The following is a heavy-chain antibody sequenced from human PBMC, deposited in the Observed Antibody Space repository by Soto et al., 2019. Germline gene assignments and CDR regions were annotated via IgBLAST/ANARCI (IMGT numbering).Heavy chain of an antibody. Sequence: QVQLQQWAAGLLKPSETLSLTCAVDGGSFSGYYWGWLRPPPGKGLEWTGEINPSGRTHYNPSLKRRGTISVDTARNKLSPKLSSVTAADTAVYYCARECEVVVVPAANILRSDAFHPWGQGTLVTV. CDR3: ARECEVVVVPAANILRSDAFHP. CDR2: INPSGRT. V-gene: IGHV4-34*01. D-gene: IGHD2-2*01. CDR1: GGSFSGYY. J-gene: IGHJ5*02.